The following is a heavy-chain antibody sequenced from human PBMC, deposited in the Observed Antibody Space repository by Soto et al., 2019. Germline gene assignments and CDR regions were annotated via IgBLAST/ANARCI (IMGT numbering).Heavy chain of an antibody. Sequence: QVQLQESGPGLVKPSETLSLTCTVSGGPVSSGSYYWSWIRQPPGKGLEWIGYIYYSGSTNYNPSLKSRVTISVDTSKNQFSLKLSSVTAADTAVYYCARVYDSSVNFDYWGQGTLVTVSS. D-gene: IGHD3-22*01. CDR3: ARVYDSSVNFDY. CDR1: GGPVSSGSYY. V-gene: IGHV4-61*01. CDR2: IYYSGST. J-gene: IGHJ4*02.